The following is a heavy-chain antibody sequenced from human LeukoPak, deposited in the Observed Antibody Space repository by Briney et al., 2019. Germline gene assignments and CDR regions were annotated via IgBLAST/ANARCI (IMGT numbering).Heavy chain of an antibody. D-gene: IGHD2-21*02. Sequence: GGSLRLSCAASGFTFSSYSMNWVRQAPGKGLEWVSSISSSSSYIYYADSVKGRFTISRDNAKNSLYLQMNSLRAEDTAVYYCARDGIYCGGDCYSFDYWGQGTLVTVSS. J-gene: IGHJ4*02. CDR1: GFTFSSYS. CDR3: ARDGIYCGGDCYSFDY. CDR2: ISSSSSYI. V-gene: IGHV3-21*01.